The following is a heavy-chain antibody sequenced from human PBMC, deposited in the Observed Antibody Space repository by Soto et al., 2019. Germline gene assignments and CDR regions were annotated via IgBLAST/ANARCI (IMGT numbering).Heavy chain of an antibody. D-gene: IGHD3-16*01. V-gene: IGHV3-74*01. CDR3: ARVQAPRGYYYYGMDV. J-gene: IGHJ6*02. CDR2: INSDGSST. Sequence: GGSLRLSCAASGFTFSSYDMHWVRQAPGKGLVWVSRINSDGSSTSYADSVKGRFTISRDNAKNTLYLQMNSLRAEDTAVYYCARVQAPRGYYYYGMDVWGQGTTVTVSS. CDR1: GFTFSSYD.